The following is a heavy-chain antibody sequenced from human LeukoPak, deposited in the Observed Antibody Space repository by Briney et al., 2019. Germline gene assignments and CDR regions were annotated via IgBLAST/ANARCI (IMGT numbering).Heavy chain of an antibody. D-gene: IGHD5-24*01. CDR3: ARVNFSPAEMATTIDY. V-gene: IGHV4-39*07. CDR2: IYYSGST. J-gene: IGHJ4*02. Sequence: SETLSLTFTVSGGSISSSSYYWGWIRQPPGKGLEWIASIYYSGSTYYNPSLKSRVTISVDTSKNQFSLKLSSVTAADTAVYYCARVNFSPAEMATTIDYWGQGTLVTVSS. CDR1: GGSISSSSYY.